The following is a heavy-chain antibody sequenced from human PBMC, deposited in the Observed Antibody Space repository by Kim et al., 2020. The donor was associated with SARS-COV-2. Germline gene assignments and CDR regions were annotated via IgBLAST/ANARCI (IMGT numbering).Heavy chain of an antibody. Sequence: SETLSLTCAVYGGSFSGYYRSWIRQPPGKGLEWIGEINHSGSTNYNPSLKSRVTISVDTSKNQFSLKLSSVTAADTAVYYCARASWGRQPNWFDPWGQGTLVTVSS. CDR2: INHSGST. D-gene: IGHD3-16*01. V-gene: IGHV4-34*01. J-gene: IGHJ5*02. CDR3: ARASWGRQPNWFDP. CDR1: GGSFSGYY.